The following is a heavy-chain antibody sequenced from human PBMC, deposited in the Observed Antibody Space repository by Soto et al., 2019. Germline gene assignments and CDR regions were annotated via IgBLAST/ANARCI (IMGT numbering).Heavy chain of an antibody. CDR1: GYTFTSYG. J-gene: IGHJ4*02. CDR3: ARDWPHASASDD. CDR2: ISAYNGNT. D-gene: IGHD1-26*01. V-gene: IGHV1-18*01. Sequence: AAVKVSCKSSGYTFTSYGISWVRQAPGQGLEWMGWISAYNGNTNYAQKLQGRVTMTTDTSTSTAYMELRSLRSDDTAVYYCARDWPHASASDDWGQGTLETVFS.